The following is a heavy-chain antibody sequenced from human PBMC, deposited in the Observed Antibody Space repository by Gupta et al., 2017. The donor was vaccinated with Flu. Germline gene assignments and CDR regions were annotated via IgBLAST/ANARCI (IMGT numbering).Heavy chain of an antibody. D-gene: IGHD2-2*01. V-gene: IGHV3-23*01. CDR2: ISGSGGTT. Sequence: EVQLLESGGGLVQPGGSLRLSCAAPGFTFRKFPMTWVRQAPGKGLEWVSTISGSGGTTYYADSVEGRFTISRDNSKNTLYLQMFGLRADDTAVYYCAKDEEGDCSTSTCFRWFDPWGQGTLVIVSS. CDR1: GFTFRKFP. J-gene: IGHJ5*02. CDR3: AKDEEGDCSTSTCFRWFDP.